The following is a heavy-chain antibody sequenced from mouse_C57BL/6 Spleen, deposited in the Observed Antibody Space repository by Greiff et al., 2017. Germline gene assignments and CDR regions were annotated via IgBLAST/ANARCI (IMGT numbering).Heavy chain of an antibody. V-gene: IGHV1-52*01. CDR1: GYTFTSYW. CDR3: ARWAQATAMED. CDR2: IDPSDSET. Sequence: QVQLQQPGAELVRPGSSVKLSCKAPGYTFTSYWMHWVKQRPIQGLEWIGNIDPSDSETNYNQKFKDKATLTVDKSSSTAYMQLSSLTSEDSSVYYCARWAQATAMEDWGQGTTVTV. J-gene: IGHJ4*01. D-gene: IGHD3-2*02.